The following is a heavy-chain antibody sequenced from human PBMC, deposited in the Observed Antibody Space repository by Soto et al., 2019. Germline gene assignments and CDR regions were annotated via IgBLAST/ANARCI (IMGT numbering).Heavy chain of an antibody. CDR2: ISYDGSNK. J-gene: IGHJ4*02. Sequence: GGSLRLSCAASGFTFSSYGMHWVRQAPGKGLEWLAFISYDGSNKYYADSVKGRFTISRDNSKNTVLLQMNSLRPEDTAVYYCAKDTGSGGSPFDHWGQGTPVTVSS. D-gene: IGHD6-19*01. V-gene: IGHV3-30*18. CDR3: AKDTGSGGSPFDH. CDR1: GFTFSSYG.